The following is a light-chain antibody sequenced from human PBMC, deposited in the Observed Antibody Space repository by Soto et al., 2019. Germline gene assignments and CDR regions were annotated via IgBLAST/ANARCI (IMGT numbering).Light chain of an antibody. J-gene: IGLJ1*01. Sequence: QSALTQPPSASGSPGQSVTISCTGTSSDVGGYNYVSWYPQYPGKVPKLMVYEVNKRPSGVPDRFAGSKSGNTASLTVSGLQAEDEADYYCTSYAGGNNVFGTGTKLTVL. CDR1: SSDVGGYNY. V-gene: IGLV2-8*01. CDR2: EVN. CDR3: TSYAGGNNV.